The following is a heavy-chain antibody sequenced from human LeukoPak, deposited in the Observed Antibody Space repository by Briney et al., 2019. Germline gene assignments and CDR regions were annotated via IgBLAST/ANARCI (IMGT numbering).Heavy chain of an antibody. Sequence: GGSLRLSCAASGFTFSNAWMSWVRQAPGKGLEWVGRIKSKADGGTTDYAAPVKDRFTISRDDSKNTLYLQMNSLKAEDTAVYYCTTEHTLGKVGAIDYWGQGTLVTVSP. CDR1: GFTFSNAW. CDR3: TTEHTLGKVGAIDY. D-gene: IGHD1-26*01. J-gene: IGHJ4*02. V-gene: IGHV3-15*01. CDR2: IKSKADGGTT.